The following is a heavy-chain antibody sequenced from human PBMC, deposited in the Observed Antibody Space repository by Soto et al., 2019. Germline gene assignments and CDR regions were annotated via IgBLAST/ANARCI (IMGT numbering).Heavy chain of an antibody. CDR1: GYSFTNNW. CDR2: IDPRDSYT. CDR3: ERSYCLPNSRYTGYFDY. D-gene: IGHD2-2*02. V-gene: IGHV5-10-1*01. Sequence: GESLKISCKGSGYSFTNNWISWVRQMPGKGLEWMGRIDPRDSYTNYSPSFQGHVTISVDKSDNTSYLQWNTLKASDSAMYFCERSYCLPNSRYTGYFDYWGRGTLVTVPS. J-gene: IGHJ4*01.